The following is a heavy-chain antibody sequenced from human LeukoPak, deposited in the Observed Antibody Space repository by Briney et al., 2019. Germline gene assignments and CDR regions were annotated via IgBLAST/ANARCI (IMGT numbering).Heavy chain of an antibody. Sequence: PSETLSLTCTVSGGSISSYYWSWIRQPPGKGLEWIGYIYYSGSTNYNPSLKSRVTISVDTSKNQFSLKLSSVTAADTAVYYCARGYSSSWRNFDYWGQGTLVTVSS. J-gene: IGHJ4*02. CDR3: ARGYSSSWRNFDY. CDR2: IYYSGST. CDR1: GGSISSYY. V-gene: IGHV4-59*08. D-gene: IGHD6-13*01.